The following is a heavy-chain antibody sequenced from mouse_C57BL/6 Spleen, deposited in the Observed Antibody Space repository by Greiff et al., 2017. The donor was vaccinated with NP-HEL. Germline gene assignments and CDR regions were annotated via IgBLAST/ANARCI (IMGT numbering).Heavy chain of an antibody. CDR2: ISSGGSYN. CDR1: GFTFSSYG. J-gene: IGHJ2*01. D-gene: IGHD2-4*01. V-gene: IGHV5-6*01. Sequence: EVQGVESGGDLVKPGGSLKLSCAASGFTFSSYGMSWVRQTPDKRLEWVATISSGGSYNYYPDRGKGRFTISRDNAKNTLYLQMSSLKSEDTAMYYCARSSTMITRYYFDYWGQGTTLTVSS. CDR3: ARSSTMITRYYFDY.